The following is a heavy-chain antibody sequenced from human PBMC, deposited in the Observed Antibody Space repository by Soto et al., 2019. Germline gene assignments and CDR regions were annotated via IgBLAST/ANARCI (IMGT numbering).Heavy chain of an antibody. J-gene: IGHJ5*02. V-gene: IGHV4-39*01. Sequence: SETLSLTCSVSGGSISRSTYYWGWIRQPPGKGLEWIGDIYYSGNTFYNPSLKSRVTISVDTSENQFSPRLSSVTAADTAVYYCARKTTVLNWFDPWGQGTPVTVSS. CDR3: ARKTTVLNWFDP. CDR1: GGSISRSTYY. D-gene: IGHD4-17*01. CDR2: IYYSGNT.